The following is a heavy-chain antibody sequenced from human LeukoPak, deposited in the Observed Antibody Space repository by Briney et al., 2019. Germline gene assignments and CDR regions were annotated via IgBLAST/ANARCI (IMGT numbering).Heavy chain of an antibody. V-gene: IGHV4-39*01. D-gene: IGHD5-18*01. J-gene: IGHJ4*02. Sequence: SETLSLTCTVSGGSISSSNYYWGWIRQPPGKGLEWIGSIYYSGSTYYNPSLKSRVTISVDTSKNQFSLKLSSVTAADTSVYYCARGYNYGYRYYYFDYWGQGTLVTVSS. CDR1: GGSISSSNYY. CDR2: IYYSGST. CDR3: ARGYNYGYRYYYFDY.